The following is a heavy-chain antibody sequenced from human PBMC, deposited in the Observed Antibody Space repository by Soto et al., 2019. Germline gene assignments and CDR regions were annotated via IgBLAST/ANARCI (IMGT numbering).Heavy chain of an antibody. V-gene: IGHV1-3*04. CDR3: ASGNCGYICYHDY. CDR2: INTGNGNT. CDR1: GYAFTSYL. D-gene: IGHD5-12*01. Sequence: GASVKVSCKPSGYAFTSYLLYWVRQAPGQRLEWMGWINTGNGNTKYLQKFQGRVTITRDTSASTAYMELSSLTSEDTAVYYCASGNCGYICYHDYWGQGTLVTVSS. J-gene: IGHJ4*02.